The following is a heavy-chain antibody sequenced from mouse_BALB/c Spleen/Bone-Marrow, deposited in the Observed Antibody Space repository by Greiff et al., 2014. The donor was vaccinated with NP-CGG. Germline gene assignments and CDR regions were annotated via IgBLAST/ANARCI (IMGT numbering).Heavy chain of an antibody. D-gene: IGHD2-4*01. V-gene: IGHV1-4*01. J-gene: IGHJ2*01. CDR2: INPSSGYT. Sequence: QVQLQQSGAELARPGASVKMSCKASGYSFTSYTMHWVKQRPGQGLEWIGYINPSSGYTNYNQKFKDKAILTADKSSSTAYMQLSSLTSEDSAVYYCARGWDYEGYFDYWGQGTTLTVSS. CDR1: GYSFTSYT. CDR3: ARGWDYEGYFDY.